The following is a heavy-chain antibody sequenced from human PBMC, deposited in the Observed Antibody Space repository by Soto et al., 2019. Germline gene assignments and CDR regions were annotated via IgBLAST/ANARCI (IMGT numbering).Heavy chain of an antibody. V-gene: IGHV2-5*02. Sequence: QITLKESGPTLAKPTQTLTLTCTFSGFPLSTSGMGVGWIRQPPGKALEWLATVYWDDDKRYSTSLQSRLTITKDTSKNQAVLAMTNMDPADTATYFCAHLRDYDLGTQHFDYSGQATLLAVAS. CDR2: VYWDDDK. J-gene: IGHJ4*02. D-gene: IGHD3-22*01. CDR1: GFPLSTSGMG. CDR3: AHLRDYDLGTQHFDY.